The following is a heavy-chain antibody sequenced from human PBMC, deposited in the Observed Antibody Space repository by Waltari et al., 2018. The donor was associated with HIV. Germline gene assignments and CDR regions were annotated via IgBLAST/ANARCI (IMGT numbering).Heavy chain of an antibody. V-gene: IGHV1-69*01. J-gene: IGHJ1*01. CDR1: GGTFSNNA. D-gene: IGHD2-2*02. Sequence: QVQLVQSGAEVKQSGSSVKVPCTASGGTFSNNAFSWVRQAPGQAPEWMGGITPLYGIANYAQVFQGRVTITADESTTTLFMELSSLRSDDTAVYYCARDAIPKGVFFQHWGQGTLLVVSS. CDR2: ITPLYGIA. CDR3: ARDAIPKGVFFQH.